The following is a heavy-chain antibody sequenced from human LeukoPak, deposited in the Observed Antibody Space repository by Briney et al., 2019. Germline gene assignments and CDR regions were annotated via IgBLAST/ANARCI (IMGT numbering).Heavy chain of an antibody. CDR3: ARDRGYCSSTSCLPYYYYGMDV. D-gene: IGHD2-2*01. J-gene: IGHJ6*04. V-gene: IGHV3-7*03. CDR1: GFTFSSYW. CDR2: IKQYGSEK. Sequence: GGSLRLSCAASGFTFSSYWMSWVRQAPGKGLEWVANIKQYGSEKYYVDSVKGRFTISRDNAKNSLYLQMNSLRAEDTAVYYCARDRGYCSSTSCLPYYYYGMDVWGKGTTVTVSS.